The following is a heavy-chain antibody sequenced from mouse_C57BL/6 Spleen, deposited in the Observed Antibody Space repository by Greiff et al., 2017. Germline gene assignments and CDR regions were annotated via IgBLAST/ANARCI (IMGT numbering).Heavy chain of an antibody. D-gene: IGHD1-1*01. CDR1: GFTFSSYT. V-gene: IGHV5-9*01. J-gene: IGHJ4*01. CDR3: ARGYYGSSYGAMDY. CDR2: ISGGGGNT. Sequence: DVQLQESGGGLVKPGGSLKLSCAASGFTFSSYTMSWVRQTPEKRLEWVATISGGGGNTYYPDSVKGRFTISRDNAKNTLYLQMSSLRSEDTALYYCARGYYGSSYGAMDYWGQGTSVTVSS.